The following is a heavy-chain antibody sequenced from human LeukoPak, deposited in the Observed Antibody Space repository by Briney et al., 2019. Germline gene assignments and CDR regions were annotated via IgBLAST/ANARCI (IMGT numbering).Heavy chain of an antibody. CDR2: ISSSGNT. J-gene: IGHJ4*02. CDR3: VKGRISEDGLDF. CDR1: GFTFSRSA. Sequence: GGSLRLSCAASGFTFSRSAMTWVRQTPGKGLDWVSSISSSGNTYYADSVKGRFTISRDNLKNMLYLQMNSLRAEDTAVYYCVKGRISEDGLDFWGQGTLVTVSS. V-gene: IGHV3-23*01. D-gene: IGHD6-13*01.